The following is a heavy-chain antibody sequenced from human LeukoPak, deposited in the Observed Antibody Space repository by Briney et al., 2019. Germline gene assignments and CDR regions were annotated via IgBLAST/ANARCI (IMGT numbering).Heavy chain of an antibody. CDR2: IDPSDSYT. V-gene: IGHV5-10-1*01. CDR3: ARHVAVAGTPYYFDY. CDR1: GYSFTSYW. J-gene: IGHJ4*02. Sequence: GESLKISCKGSGYSFTSYWISWVRQMPGKGLEWMGRIDPSDSYTNYSPSFQGHATISADKSISTAYLQWSSLKASDTAMYYCARHVAVAGTPYYFDYWGQGTLVTVSS. D-gene: IGHD6-19*01.